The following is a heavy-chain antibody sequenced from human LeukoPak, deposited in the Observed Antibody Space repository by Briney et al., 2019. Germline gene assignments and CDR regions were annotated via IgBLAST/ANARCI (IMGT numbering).Heavy chain of an antibody. J-gene: IGHJ5*02. Sequence: GASVKVSCKASGYTFTSYDINWVRQATGQGLEWMGWMNPQSGDTDYAQKFQGRVTMTRSPPITTAYMELTSLTYEDTAVYYCARGPRRGDQFDPWGQGTLVTVSS. V-gene: IGHV1-8*01. CDR1: GYTFTSYD. D-gene: IGHD3-10*01. CDR2: MNPQSGDT. CDR3: ARGPRRGDQFDP.